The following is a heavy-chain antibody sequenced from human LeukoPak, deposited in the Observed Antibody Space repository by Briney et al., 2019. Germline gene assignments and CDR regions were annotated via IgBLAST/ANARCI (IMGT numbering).Heavy chain of an antibody. V-gene: IGHV1-18*01. J-gene: IGHJ5*02. CDR2: ISAYNGNT. Sequence: VASVKVSFKASGYTFTSYGISWVRQAPGQGLEWMGWISAYNGNTNYAQKLQGRVTMTTDTSTSTAYMELRSLRSDDTAVYYCARAAMVRGVPINWFDPWGQGTLVTVSS. D-gene: IGHD3-10*01. CDR3: ARAAMVRGVPINWFDP. CDR1: GYTFTSYG.